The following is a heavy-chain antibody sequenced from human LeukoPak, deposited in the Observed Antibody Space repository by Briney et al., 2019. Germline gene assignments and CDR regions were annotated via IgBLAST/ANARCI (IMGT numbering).Heavy chain of an antibody. CDR1: GFTFSSYA. Sequence: PGGSLRLSCAASGFTFSSYAMSWVRQAPGKGLEWVSAISGSGGSTYYADSVKGRFTISRDNSKNTLYLQMNSLRAEDTAVYYCARDRGYSYGITDYWGQGTLVTVSS. D-gene: IGHD5-18*01. V-gene: IGHV3-23*01. CDR3: ARDRGYSYGITDY. CDR2: ISGSGGST. J-gene: IGHJ4*02.